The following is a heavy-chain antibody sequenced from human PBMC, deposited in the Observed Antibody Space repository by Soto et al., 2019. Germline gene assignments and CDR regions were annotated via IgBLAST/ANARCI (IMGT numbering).Heavy chain of an antibody. CDR2: VHDTGTT. CDR1: GGSVSSGGNY. D-gene: IGHD6-6*01. CDR3: ARGLSSPSAAGV. V-gene: IGHV4-39*01. Sequence: SETLSLTCAVSGGSVSSGGNYWGWIRQSPGKGMEWIGSVHDTGTTHYNPSLTSRVTISVDTSKNQFSLNVNSVTASDTAVYYCARGLSSPSAAGVWGQGTLVTVSS. J-gene: IGHJ4*02.